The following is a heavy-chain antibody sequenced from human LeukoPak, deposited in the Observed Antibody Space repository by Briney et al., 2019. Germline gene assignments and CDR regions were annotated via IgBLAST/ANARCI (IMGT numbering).Heavy chain of an antibody. D-gene: IGHD4-17*01. CDR1: GYTFTGYY. CDR3: ARADYGDNWFDP. V-gene: IGHV1-2*06. Sequence: GASVKVSCMASGYTFTGYYMHWVRQAPGQGLEWMGRINPNSGGTNYAQKFQGRVTMTRDTSISTAYMELSRLRSDDTAVYYCARADYGDNWFDPWGQGTLVTVSS. J-gene: IGHJ5*02. CDR2: INPNSGGT.